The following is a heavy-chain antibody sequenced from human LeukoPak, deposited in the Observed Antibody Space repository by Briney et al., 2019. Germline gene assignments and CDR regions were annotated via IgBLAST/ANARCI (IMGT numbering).Heavy chain of an antibody. Sequence: SETLSLTCNVSGYFLSSGFYWGWIRQPPGKGLEWIVSVYHSGTTIYNPSLKSRVTMSMDTSVNHYSLKLRSVTAADTAVYYCARTLSDASPVATWGHGTLVTVSS. CDR3: ARTLSDASPVAT. D-gene: IGHD2-8*01. CDR1: GYFLSSGFY. J-gene: IGHJ4*01. CDR2: VYHSGTT. V-gene: IGHV4-38-2*02.